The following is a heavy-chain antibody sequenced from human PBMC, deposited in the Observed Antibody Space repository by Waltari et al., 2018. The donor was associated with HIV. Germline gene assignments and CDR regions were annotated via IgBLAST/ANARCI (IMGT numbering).Heavy chain of an antibody. Sequence: EVQLVESGGGLIQPGGSLSLSCQASGFTVSSNYMSGVGQAPGKGLEWVSVIYSGGSTYYADSVKGRFTISRDNSKNTLYLQMNSLRAEDTAVYYCARDPWFDPWGQGTLVTVSS. CDR1: GFTVSSNY. CDR2: IYSGGST. V-gene: IGHV3-53*01. J-gene: IGHJ5*02. CDR3: ARDPWFDP.